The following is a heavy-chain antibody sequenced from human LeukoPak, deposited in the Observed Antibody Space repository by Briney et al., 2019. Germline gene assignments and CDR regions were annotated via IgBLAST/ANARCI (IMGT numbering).Heavy chain of an antibody. CDR3: AREGASRYFDY. V-gene: IGHV4-4*02. CDR1: GGSISSSDR. Sequence: SETLSLTCTVSGGSISSSDRWSWVRQPPGKGLEWIGQIYLSGSTNYNPSLKSRVTISVDKSKNQFSLKLSSVTAADTALYYCAREGASRYFDYGGQGILVTVSS. J-gene: IGHJ4*02. CDR2: IYLSGST. D-gene: IGHD4/OR15-4a*01.